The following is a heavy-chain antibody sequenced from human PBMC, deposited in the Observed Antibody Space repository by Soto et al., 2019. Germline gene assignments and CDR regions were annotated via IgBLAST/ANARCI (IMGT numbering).Heavy chain of an antibody. CDR2: INSDGSST. CDR3: ARERIAARPFYYYYGMAV. CDR1: GFTFSSYW. J-gene: IGHJ6*02. D-gene: IGHD6-6*01. V-gene: IGHV3-74*01. Sequence: EVQLVKSGGGLVQPGGSLRLSCAASGFTFSSYWMHWVRQAPGKGLVWVSRINSDGSSTSYADSVKGRFTISRENAKNTLYLQINSLRAEDTAVYYCARERIAARPFYYYYGMAVWGQGTTVTVSS.